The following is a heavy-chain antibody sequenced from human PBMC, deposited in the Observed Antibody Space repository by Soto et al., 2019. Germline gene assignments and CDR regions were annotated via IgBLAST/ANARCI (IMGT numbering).Heavy chain of an antibody. CDR1: SGSISSSNW. CDR2: IYHSGST. J-gene: IGHJ5*02. Sequence: SETLSLTCAVSSGSISSSNWWSWVRQPPGKGLEWIGEIYHSGSTNYNPSLKSRVTISVDKSKNQFSLKLSSVTAADTAVYYCARAPVVAATPGWFDPWGQGTLVTVSS. CDR3: ARAPVVAATPGWFDP. D-gene: IGHD2-15*01. V-gene: IGHV4-4*02.